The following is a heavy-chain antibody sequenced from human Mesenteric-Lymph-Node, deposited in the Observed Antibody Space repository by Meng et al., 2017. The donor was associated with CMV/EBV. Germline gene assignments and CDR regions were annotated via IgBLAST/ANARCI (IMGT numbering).Heavy chain of an antibody. Sequence: GESLKISCAVSGFTVNSDSMSWVRQAPGKGLEWVSVIYTAYTTDYADSVKGRFTISRDDAKNSLYLQMDSLTVADTALYYCAREAGGTDYWGQGTLVTVSS. CDR1: GFTVNSDS. J-gene: IGHJ4*02. CDR2: IYTAYTT. D-gene: IGHD2-15*01. CDR3: AREAGGTDY. V-gene: IGHV3-53*01.